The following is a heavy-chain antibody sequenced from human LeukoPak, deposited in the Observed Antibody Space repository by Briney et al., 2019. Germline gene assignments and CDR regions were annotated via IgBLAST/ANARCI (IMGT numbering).Heavy chain of an antibody. CDR2: IYRSGDT. CDR3: ARTARVFDH. V-gene: IGHV4-4*08. Sequence: SETLSLTCTVSGGSINTYYWSWIRQPPGKALECIGYIYRSGDTNSNPSLKSRVTMSLDTSNRQFSLQLRSVTAADTAVYFCARTARVFDHWGQGLLVTVSS. CDR1: GGSINTYY. J-gene: IGHJ4*02. D-gene: IGHD2-21*02.